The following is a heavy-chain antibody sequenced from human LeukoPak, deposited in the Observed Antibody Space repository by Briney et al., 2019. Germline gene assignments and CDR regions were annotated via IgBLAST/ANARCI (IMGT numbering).Heavy chain of an antibody. V-gene: IGHV1-69*05. Sequence: SVKVSCKASGGTFTSYAISSVRQAPGQGGEWMGGIIPIFGTANYAQKFQGRVTITTDESTSTAYMELSSLRSEDTAVYYCARDVRVGYDSSGYPLDYWGEGTLVTVSS. CDR3: ARDVRVGYDSSGYPLDY. J-gene: IGHJ4*02. D-gene: IGHD3-22*01. CDR2: IIPIFGTA. CDR1: GGTFTSYA.